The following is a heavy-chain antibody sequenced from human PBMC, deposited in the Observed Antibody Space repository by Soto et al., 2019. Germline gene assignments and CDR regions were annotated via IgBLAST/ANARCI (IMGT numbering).Heavy chain of an antibody. D-gene: IGHD2-15*01. J-gene: IGHJ6*02. CDR1: GFTFRNYA. CDR2: IAYDGSNA. CDR3: ARGDREDILVVVGARPGEDGIDI. Sequence: QVQLVESGGGVVQPGGSLRLSCAASGFTFRNYAMHWVRQAPGKGLECLAVIAYDGSNAFYRDSVKGRFTISRDNSKNTLYLPMNSLRSEDTGVYYCARGDREDILVVVGARPGEDGIDIWCQGTTVTVSS. V-gene: IGHV3-30-3*01.